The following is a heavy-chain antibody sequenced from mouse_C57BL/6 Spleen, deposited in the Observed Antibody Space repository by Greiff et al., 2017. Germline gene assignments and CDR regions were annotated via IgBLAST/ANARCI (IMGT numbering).Heavy chain of an antibody. Sequence: QVQLQQSGAELVKPGASVKISCKASGYAFSSYWMNWVKQRPGKGLEWIGQIYPGDGDTNYNGKFKGKATLTADKSSSTAYLQLSSLTSEDSAVYFCARSGIYYGNYAAWFAYWGQGTLVTVSA. V-gene: IGHV1-80*01. CDR1: GYAFSSYW. CDR2: IYPGDGDT. D-gene: IGHD2-1*01. J-gene: IGHJ3*01. CDR3: ARSGIYYGNYAAWFAY.